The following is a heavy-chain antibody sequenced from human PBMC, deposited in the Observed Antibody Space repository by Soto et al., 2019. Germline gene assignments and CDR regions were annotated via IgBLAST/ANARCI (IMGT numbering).Heavy chain of an antibody. CDR3: ARAAIHGSSWYFWFDP. J-gene: IGHJ5*02. V-gene: IGHV1-69*01. CDR1: GGTFSRHA. CDR2: IVPMFGTR. Sequence: QVQLVQSGSEVKMPGSSVKVSCKTSGGTFSRHAINWVRQAPGQGLEWMGGIVPMFGTRNYAQKFKGRVTISADESTRPAYMGLSSLRSEDAAVYYCARAAIHGSSWYFWFDPWGQGTLVTVSS. D-gene: IGHD6-13*01.